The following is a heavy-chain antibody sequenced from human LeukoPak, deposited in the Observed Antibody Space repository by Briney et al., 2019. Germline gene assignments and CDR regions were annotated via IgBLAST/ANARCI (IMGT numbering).Heavy chain of an antibody. D-gene: IGHD4-17*01. Sequence: GGSLRLSCAASGFTFSSYAMSWVRQAPGKGLEWVSAISGSGGSTYYADSVKGRFTISRDNSKNTLYLQMNSLRAEDTAVYYCAKDLRDYGDYTPLDYWGQGTLVTVSS. V-gene: IGHV3-23*01. CDR1: GFTFSSYA. CDR2: ISGSGGST. CDR3: AKDLRDYGDYTPLDY. J-gene: IGHJ4*02.